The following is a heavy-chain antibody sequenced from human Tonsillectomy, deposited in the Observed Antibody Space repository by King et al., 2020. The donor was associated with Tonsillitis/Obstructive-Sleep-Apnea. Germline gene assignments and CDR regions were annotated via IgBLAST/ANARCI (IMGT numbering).Heavy chain of an antibody. J-gene: IGHJ6*02. CDR1: GFTFNSYL. D-gene: IGHD3-3*01. CDR3: ARDVEGVGFDV. Sequence: HVQLVESGGGVVQPGRSLRLSCAASGFTFNSYLMHWVRQAPGKGLEWVAVISFDGSYTYYVDSVKGRFTISRDNSKNSLYLQMNSLRPEDTAVYYCARDVEGVGFDVWGQGTTVTVSS. V-gene: IGHV3-30-3*01. CDR2: ISFDGSYT.